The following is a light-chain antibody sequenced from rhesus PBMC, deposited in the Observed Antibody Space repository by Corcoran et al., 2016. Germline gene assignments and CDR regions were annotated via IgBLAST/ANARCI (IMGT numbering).Light chain of an antibody. J-gene: IGKJ2*01. Sequence: EIVLTQSPTSMAVSKGERVTFSCTARSSVRTNYLHWYQQKPGFPPRVFVYRTSSLPSGVPARFSGIGSGTSYTLPISSMEAECAANYSCQQVNSLPYSFGQGTKVEIK. CDR3: QQVNSLPYS. V-gene: IGKV3S9*01. CDR1: SSVRTN. CDR2: RTS.